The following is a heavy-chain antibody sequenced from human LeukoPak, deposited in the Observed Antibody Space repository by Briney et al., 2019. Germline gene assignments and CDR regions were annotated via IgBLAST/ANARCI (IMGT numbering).Heavy chain of an antibody. V-gene: IGHV3-23*01. CDR1: GFTISNYG. D-gene: IGHD3-3*01. CDR2: ISGGGENT. Sequence: GAFLRPSCAASGFTISNYGRSWVRLPGGKGLELVSAISGGGENTSYPESVKGRFTFSKDNSNNSLFLQMNSLRVEDTAVYYCAKEAYYDLWSGHYKGGLDSWGPGTPVTVSS. CDR3: AKEAYYDLWSGHYKGGLDS. J-gene: IGHJ4*02.